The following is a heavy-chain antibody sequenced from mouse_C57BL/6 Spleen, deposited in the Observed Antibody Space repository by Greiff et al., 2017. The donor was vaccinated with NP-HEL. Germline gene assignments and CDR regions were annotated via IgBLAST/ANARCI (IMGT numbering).Heavy chain of an antibody. CDR3: TRNSRVYYAMDY. CDR1: GFTFSSYA. Sequence: DVQLVESGEGLVKPGGSLKLSCAASGFTFSSYAMSWVRQTPEKRLEWVAYISSGGDYIYYADTVKGRFTISRDNARNTLYLQMSSLKSEDTAMYYCTRNSRVYYAMDYWGQGTSVTVSS. J-gene: IGHJ4*01. CDR2: ISSGGDYI. V-gene: IGHV5-9-1*02.